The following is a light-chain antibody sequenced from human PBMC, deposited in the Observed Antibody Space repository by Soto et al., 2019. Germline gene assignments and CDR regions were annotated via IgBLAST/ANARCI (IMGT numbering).Light chain of an antibody. CDR3: QQYNTYSSLT. CDR1: QNISVW. Sequence: DLQMTQSPSTLSASVGDGVTITCRASQNISVWLAWYQQRPGKAPKFLIYDASNLETGVSSRFSGSGSGTEFTLTIRSLQPDDFATYYCQQYNTYSSLTFGGGTKVEIK. J-gene: IGKJ4*01. CDR2: DAS. V-gene: IGKV1-5*01.